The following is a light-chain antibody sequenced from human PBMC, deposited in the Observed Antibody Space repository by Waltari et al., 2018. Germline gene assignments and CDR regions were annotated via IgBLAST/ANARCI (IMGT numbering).Light chain of an antibody. V-gene: IGLV4-69*01. J-gene: IGLJ3*02. CDR3: QTGGHGSWV. CDR2: VNSDGIH. CDR1: SGHSSNV. Sequence: QLVLTQSPSASASLGASVKLTCTLSSGHSSNVVAWLQQRPEKGPRYLMKVNSDGIHSKGDEIPDRFSGSSSGAERYLTISSLQSEDEADYYCQTGGHGSWVFGGGTKLTVL.